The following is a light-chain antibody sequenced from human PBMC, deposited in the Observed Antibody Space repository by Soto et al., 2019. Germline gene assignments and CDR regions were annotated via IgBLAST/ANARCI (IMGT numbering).Light chain of an antibody. J-gene: IGKJ1*01. Sequence: EIVMTQSPATLSVSPGERATLSCRASQSVSSNLAWYQQKPGQVPRLLIRGASTRATGIPARFSGGGSGTEFTLNISSLQSEDFAVYYCQQYNNWPGTFDQGTKVEIK. CDR2: GAS. CDR3: QQYNNWPGT. CDR1: QSVSSN. V-gene: IGKV3-15*01.